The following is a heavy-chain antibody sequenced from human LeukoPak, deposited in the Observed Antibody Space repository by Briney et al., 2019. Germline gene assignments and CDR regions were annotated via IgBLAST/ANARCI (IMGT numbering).Heavy chain of an antibody. D-gene: IGHD4-17*01. J-gene: IGHJ4*02. CDR2: IYHSGST. V-gene: IGHV4-30-2*01. Sequence: PSQILSLTCAVSGGSISSGGYSWSWIRRPPGKGLEWIGYIYHSGSTYYNPSLKSRVTISVDRSKNQFSLKLSSVTAADTAVYYCARDRYGDHTYFDYWGQGTLVTVSS. CDR3: ARDRYGDHTYFDY. CDR1: GGSISSGGYS.